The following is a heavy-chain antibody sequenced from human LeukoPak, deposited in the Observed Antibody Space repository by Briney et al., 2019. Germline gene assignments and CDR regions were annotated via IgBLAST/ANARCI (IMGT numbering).Heavy chain of an antibody. J-gene: IGHJ4*02. CDR1: GYTFTSYG. CDR3: AREHPVAARLLGY. CDR2: ISAYNGNT. V-gene: IGHV1-18*01. D-gene: IGHD6-6*01. Sequence: ASVKVSCKASGYTFTSYGISWVRQAPGQGLEWMGWISAYNGNTNYAQKLQGRVTMTTDTSTSTVYMELRSLRSDDTAVYYCAREHPVAARLLGYWGQGTLVTVSS.